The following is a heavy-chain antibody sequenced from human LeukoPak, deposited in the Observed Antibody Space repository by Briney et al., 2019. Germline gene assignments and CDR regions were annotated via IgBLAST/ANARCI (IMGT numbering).Heavy chain of an antibody. D-gene: IGHD3-22*01. V-gene: IGHV3-23*01. J-gene: IGHJ4*02. CDR2: IGSGGST. Sequence: GGSLRLSCAVSGFTFSSYAMSWVRQAPGKGLEWVSGIGSGGSTYYADSVKGRFTISRDNSKNTLYLQMNSLRAEDTAVYYCAKRDSSGLHYFDYWGQGTLVTVSS. CDR1: GFTFSSYA. CDR3: AKRDSSGLHYFDY.